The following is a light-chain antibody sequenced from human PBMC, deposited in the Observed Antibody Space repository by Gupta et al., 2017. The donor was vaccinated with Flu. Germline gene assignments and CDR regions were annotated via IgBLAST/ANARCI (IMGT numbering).Light chain of an antibody. Sequence: GTLFLSSGERATLSCGASQSVRSSYLAWYQQKPGQAPRLLIYGASGRATGVPDRFRGSGSGTEFTLTISRLEPEDFAVYYCQQDHSSPFTFGQGTKVDIK. CDR2: GAS. CDR1: QSVRSSY. J-gene: IGKJ2*01. V-gene: IGKV3-20*01. CDR3: QQDHSSPFT.